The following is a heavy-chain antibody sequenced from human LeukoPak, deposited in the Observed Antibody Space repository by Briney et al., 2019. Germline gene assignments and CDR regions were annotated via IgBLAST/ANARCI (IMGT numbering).Heavy chain of an antibody. J-gene: IGHJ4*02. CDR3: ARTYYYGSGSPSLSDY. Sequence: GGSLRLSCAASGFTFSSYSMNWARQAPGKGLEWVSSISSSSSYIYYADSVKGRFTISRDNAKNSLYLQMNSLRAEDTAVYYCARTYYYGSGSPSLSDYWGQGTLVTVSS. CDR2: ISSSSSYI. CDR1: GFTFSSYS. V-gene: IGHV3-21*01. D-gene: IGHD3-10*01.